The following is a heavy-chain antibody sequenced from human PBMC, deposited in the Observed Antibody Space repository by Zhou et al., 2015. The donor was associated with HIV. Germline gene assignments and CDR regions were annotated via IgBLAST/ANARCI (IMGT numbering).Heavy chain of an antibody. V-gene: IGHV1-69*01. J-gene: IGHJ3*02. CDR3: ARPRKPHNYYDSSGYYSYDAFDI. Sequence: QVQLVQSGAEVKKPGSSVKVSCKASGGTFSSYAISWVRQAPGQGLEWMGGIIPIFGTANYAQKFQGRVTITADESTSTAYMELSSLRSEDTAVYYCARPRKPHNYYDSSGYYSYDAFDIWGQGTMVTVSS. D-gene: IGHD3-22*01. CDR2: IIPIFGTA. CDR1: GGTFSSYA.